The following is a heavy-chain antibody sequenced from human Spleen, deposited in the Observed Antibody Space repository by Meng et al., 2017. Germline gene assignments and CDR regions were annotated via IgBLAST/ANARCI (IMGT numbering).Heavy chain of an antibody. Sequence: ASVKVSCKASGYTFTSYDISWVRQATGQGLEWMGWLNTNSGNTAYAQKFQGRVTITRDTSISTAYMELSNLTSEDTAVYYCARDIGEPALGYYYGMDVWGQGTTVTVSS. D-gene: IGHD1-14*01. V-gene: IGHV1-8*03. CDR1: GYTFTSYD. CDR2: LNTNSGNT. CDR3: ARDIGEPALGYYYGMDV. J-gene: IGHJ6*02.